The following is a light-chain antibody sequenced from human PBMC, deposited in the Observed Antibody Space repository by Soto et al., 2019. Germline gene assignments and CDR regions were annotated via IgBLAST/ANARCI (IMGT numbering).Light chain of an antibody. V-gene: IGKV1-5*03. CDR3: QQYNSYWS. Sequence: DIKMTQSPSTLSASVGDRVTITCRASQSISSWLAWYQQKPGKAPKLLIYKASSLESGVSSRFSGSRSVTEFLLTIKSLQNDDFAYYYCQQYNSYWSFGQGTKVEIK. CDR2: KAS. J-gene: IGKJ1*01. CDR1: QSISSW.